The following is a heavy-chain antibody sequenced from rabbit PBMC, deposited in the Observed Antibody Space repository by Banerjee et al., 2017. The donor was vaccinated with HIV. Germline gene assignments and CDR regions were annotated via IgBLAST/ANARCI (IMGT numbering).Heavy chain of an antibody. J-gene: IGHJ4*01. CDR3: ARHRPSVSGYYFDL. D-gene: IGHD1-1*01. Sequence: QQQLVESGGGLVKPGASLTLTCTASGFSFSSNYWLCWVRQAPGKGLEWIACIGAGSTYYATWAKGRFTISKTSSTTVTLQMTSLTAADTATYFCARHRPSVSGYYFDLWGQGTLVTVS. CDR2: IGAGST. V-gene: IGHV1S45*01. CDR1: GFSFSSNYW.